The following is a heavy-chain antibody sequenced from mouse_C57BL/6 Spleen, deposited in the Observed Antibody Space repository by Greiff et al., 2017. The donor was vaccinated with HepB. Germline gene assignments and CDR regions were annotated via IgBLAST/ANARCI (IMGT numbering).Heavy chain of an antibody. J-gene: IGHJ3*01. CDR1: GFNIKDYY. CDR2: IDPEDGET. CDR3: ARLYSNYDAWFAY. V-gene: IGHV14-2*01. Sequence: EVMLVESGAELVKPGASVKLSCTASGFNIKDYYMHWVKQRTEQGLEWIGRIDPEDGETKYAPKFQGKATITADTSSNTAYLQLSSLTSEDTAVYYCARLYSNYDAWFAYWGQGTLVTVSA. D-gene: IGHD2-5*01.